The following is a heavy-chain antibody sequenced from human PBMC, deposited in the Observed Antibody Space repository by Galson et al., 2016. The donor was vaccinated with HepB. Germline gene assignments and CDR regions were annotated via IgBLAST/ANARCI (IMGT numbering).Heavy chain of an antibody. Sequence: SVKVSCKASGYTFSSCGITWVRQAPGQGLEWMGWISGTNGKTKSAQKFQVRVTMTTDVSTNTADMELRGLMTNDSAVYYCARAAKGGGFDPWGQGTPVIVSS. CDR1: GYTFSSCG. CDR2: ISGTNGKT. CDR3: ARAAKGGGFDP. D-gene: IGHD3-16*01. J-gene: IGHJ5*02. V-gene: IGHV1-18*01.